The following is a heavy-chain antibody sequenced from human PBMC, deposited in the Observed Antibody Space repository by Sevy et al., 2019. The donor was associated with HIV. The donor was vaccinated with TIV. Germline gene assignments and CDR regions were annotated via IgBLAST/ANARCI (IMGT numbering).Heavy chain of an antibody. Sequence: SETLSLTCTVSGDSISNYYWSWIRQPPGNGLEWIGYFYYSKSTNYNPSLKSRVTISVDTSKNQISLKLRSVTAADTAVYYCARTSAYYYYGVDVWGQGTTVTVSS. J-gene: IGHJ6*02. CDR3: ARTSAYYYYGVDV. V-gene: IGHV4-59*01. CDR1: GDSISNYY. D-gene: IGHD2-2*01. CDR2: FYYSKST.